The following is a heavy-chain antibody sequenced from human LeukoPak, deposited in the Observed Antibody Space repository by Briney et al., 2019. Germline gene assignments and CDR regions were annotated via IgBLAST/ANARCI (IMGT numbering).Heavy chain of an antibody. CDR1: GGSFSGYY. V-gene: IGHV4-34*01. D-gene: IGHD6-6*01. Sequence: SETLSLTCAVYGGSFSGYYSSWIRQPPGKGLEWIGEIHHSGSANYNPSLKSRVTISIDTSKNQFSLKLSSVTAADTAVYYCVRGLGHSSSAYWGQGTLVTVSS. CDR3: VRGLGHSSSAY. CDR2: IHHSGSA. J-gene: IGHJ4*02.